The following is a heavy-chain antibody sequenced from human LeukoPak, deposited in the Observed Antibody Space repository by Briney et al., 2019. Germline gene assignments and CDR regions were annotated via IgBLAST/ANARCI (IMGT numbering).Heavy chain of an antibody. J-gene: IGHJ4*02. Sequence: GESLKISCKGSGYSFTSYWIGCVRQMPGKGLEWMGIIYPGDSDTRYSPSFQGQVTISADKSTSTAYLQWSSLKASDTAMYYWARHYTEWLEGFFDYWGQGTLVTVSS. V-gene: IGHV5-51*01. D-gene: IGHD6-19*01. CDR2: IYPGDSDT. CDR3: ARHYTEWLEGFFDY. CDR1: GYSFTSYW.